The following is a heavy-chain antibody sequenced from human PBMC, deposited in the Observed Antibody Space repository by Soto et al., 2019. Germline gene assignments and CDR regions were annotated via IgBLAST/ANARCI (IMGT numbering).Heavy chain of an antibody. Sequence: PGGSLRLSCAASGFAFSAYNIYWFRQAPGKGLEWVSFISSTGTYLNYAASLKGRFTISRDNANSSVFLQMDNLSAEDTAVYYCARQLHFGELSLGFWGQGTLVTVSS. CDR1: GFAFSAYN. V-gene: IGHV3-21*01. D-gene: IGHD3-10*01. CDR3: ARQLHFGELSLGF. CDR2: ISSTGTYL. J-gene: IGHJ4*02.